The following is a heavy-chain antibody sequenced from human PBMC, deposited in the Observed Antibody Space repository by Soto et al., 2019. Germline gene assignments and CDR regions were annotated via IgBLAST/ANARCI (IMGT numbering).Heavy chain of an antibody. CDR1: GGSFSDYY. V-gene: IGHV4-34*01. J-gene: IGHJ4*02. Sequence: PSETLSLTCAVYGGSFSDYYWSWIRQPPGKGLEWIGEINHSGSTNYNPSLKSRVTISVDTSKNQFSLNLSSVTAADTAVYYCARAVRPTGTTGLIAYWGQGTLVTVSS. CDR2: INHSGST. D-gene: IGHD1-1*01. CDR3: ARAVRPTGTTGLIAY.